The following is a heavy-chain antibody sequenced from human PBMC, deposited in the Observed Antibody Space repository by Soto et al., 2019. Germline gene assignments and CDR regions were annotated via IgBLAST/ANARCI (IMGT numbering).Heavy chain of an antibody. V-gene: IGHV4-59*01. D-gene: IGHD1-26*01. CDR1: GGSISSYY. J-gene: IGHJ4*01. CDR2: IYYSGST. CDR3: ARASGSYYQFDY. Sequence: QVQLQESGPGLVKPSETLSLTCTVSGGSISSYYWSWIRQPPGKGLEWIGYIYYSGSTNYNPSLKSRVTISVDTSKNQFSLKLSSVTAADTAVYYGARASGSYYQFDYWGHGTLVTVSS.